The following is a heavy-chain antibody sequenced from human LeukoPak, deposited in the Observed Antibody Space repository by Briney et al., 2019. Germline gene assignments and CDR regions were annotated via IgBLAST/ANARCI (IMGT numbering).Heavy chain of an antibody. CDR2: IIPIFGTA. D-gene: IGHD3-22*01. CDR3: ARVSLYDSSGRGAFDI. CDR1: GGTFSSYA. V-gene: IGHV1-69*13. J-gene: IGHJ3*02. Sequence: ASVKVSCKASGGTFSSYAISWVRQAPGQGLEWMGGIIPIFGTANYAQKFQGRVTITADESTSTAYMELSSLRSEDTAVYYCARVSLYDSSGRGAFDIWGQGTMVTVSS.